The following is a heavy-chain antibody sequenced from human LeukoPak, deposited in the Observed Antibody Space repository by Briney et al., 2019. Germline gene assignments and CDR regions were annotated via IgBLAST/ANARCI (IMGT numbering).Heavy chain of an antibody. J-gene: IGHJ4*02. CDR1: GFTFNNAW. D-gene: IGHD2-21*01. V-gene: IGHV3-15*07. Sequence: GGSLRLSCAASGFTFNNAWMNWVRQAPGKGLEWVGRIKSKTDGETTDYADSVKGRFTISRDNSKNTLYLQMHSLRAEDTAVYYCTGPGYGSDVSNFDYWGQGTLVTVSS. CDR2: IKSKTDGETT. CDR3: TGPGYGSDVSNFDY.